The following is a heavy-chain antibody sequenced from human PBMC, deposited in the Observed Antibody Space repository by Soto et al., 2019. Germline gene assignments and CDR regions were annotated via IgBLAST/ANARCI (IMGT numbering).Heavy chain of an antibody. J-gene: IGHJ4*02. CDR3: AKEKDYDYVWGSYRYTSDY. CDR2: ISGSGST. D-gene: IGHD3-16*02. CDR1: GFTFSSYA. V-gene: IGHV3-23*01. Sequence: QAGGSLRLSCAASGFTFSSYAMSWVRQAPGKGLEWVSAISGSGSTFYADSVKGRFTISRDNSKNTLYLQMNSLRAEDTAVYYCAKEKDYDYVWGSYRYTSDYWGQGTLVTVSS.